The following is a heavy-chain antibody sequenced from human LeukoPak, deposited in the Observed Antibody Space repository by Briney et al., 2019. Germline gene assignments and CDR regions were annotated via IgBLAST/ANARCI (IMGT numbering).Heavy chain of an antibody. Sequence: GESLKISCKGSGYSFTNNWIGWVRQMPGKGLEWMGITYPGDSNTRYSPSFQGQVTISADKSISSAYLQWSSLKASDTAMYYCARRGSSGWYFDYWGQGTLVTVSS. V-gene: IGHV5-51*01. J-gene: IGHJ4*02. CDR3: ARRGSSGWYFDY. CDR2: TYPGDSNT. CDR1: GYSFTNNW. D-gene: IGHD6-19*01.